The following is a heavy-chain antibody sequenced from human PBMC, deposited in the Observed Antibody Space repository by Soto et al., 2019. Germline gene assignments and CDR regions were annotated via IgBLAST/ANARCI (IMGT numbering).Heavy chain of an antibody. Sequence: PSETLSLTCAVNGGSFREYYWSWLRQPPGKGLEWIGEINQSGTTHYNPSLKRRINISIDTPKNQFSLNLTSVTAADTATYYCARDIITVIGGEIYYYFGMDVWGQGTTVTV. J-gene: IGHJ6*02. D-gene: IGHD3-10*01. CDR2: INQSGTT. CDR1: GGSFREYY. CDR3: ARDIITVIGGEIYYYFGMDV. V-gene: IGHV4-34*01.